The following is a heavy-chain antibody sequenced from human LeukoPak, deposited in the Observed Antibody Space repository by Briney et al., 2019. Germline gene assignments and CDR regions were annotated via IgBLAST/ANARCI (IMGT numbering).Heavy chain of an antibody. D-gene: IGHD6-13*01. Sequence: SETLSLTCTVSGGSISSYYWSWIRQPPGKGLEWIGYIYSSGSTNYNPSLKSRVTISVDTSKNQFSLKLSSVTAADTAVFYCARQMSGSSALDYWGQGTLVIVSS. J-gene: IGHJ4*02. CDR1: GGSISSYY. V-gene: IGHV4-59*08. CDR2: IYSSGST. CDR3: ARQMSGSSALDY.